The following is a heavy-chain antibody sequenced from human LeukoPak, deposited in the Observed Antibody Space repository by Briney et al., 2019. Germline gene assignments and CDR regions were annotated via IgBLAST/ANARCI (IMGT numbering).Heavy chain of an antibody. D-gene: IGHD4-23*01. J-gene: IGHJ5*02. V-gene: IGHV3-9*01. CDR2: ISWNSGSI. CDR1: GFTFDDYA. CDR3: AKEPVGGYGGNSGWFDP. Sequence: GRSLRLSCAASGFTFDDYAMHWVRQAPGKGLEWVSGISWNSGSIGYADSVKGRFIISRDNAKNSLYLQMNSLRAEDTALYYCAKEPVGGYGGNSGWFDPWGQGTLVTVSS.